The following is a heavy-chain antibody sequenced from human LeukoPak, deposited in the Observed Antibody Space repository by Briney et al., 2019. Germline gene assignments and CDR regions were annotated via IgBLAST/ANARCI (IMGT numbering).Heavy chain of an antibody. V-gene: IGHV4-34*01. Sequence: SETLSLTCAFSDGSFTGYYWNWIRQSPGKGLEWIGEIDHTGSIAYNPSLKSRVTISMITSKNQFSLKLRSVTAADTAMYYCARGGYGPGSYSHHWGQGTLVTVSS. D-gene: IGHD3-10*01. J-gene: IGHJ5*02. CDR3: ARGGYGPGSYSHH. CDR2: IDHTGSI. CDR1: DGSFTGYY.